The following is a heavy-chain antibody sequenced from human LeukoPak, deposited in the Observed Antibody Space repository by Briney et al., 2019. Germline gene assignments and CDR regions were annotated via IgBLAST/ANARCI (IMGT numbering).Heavy chain of an antibody. J-gene: IGHJ1*01. CDR2: FYSGGST. V-gene: IGHV3-66*01. CDR3: ASSSWSSEYFHY. D-gene: IGHD6-13*01. CDR1: GFTVSDNY. Sequence: GGSLRLYCAASGFTVSDNYMSWVRQAPGKGLEWVSVFYSGGSTRYADSVKGRFTISRDNSKNTLYLQLNSLRAEDTAVYFCASSSWSSEYFHYWGQGTLVTVSS.